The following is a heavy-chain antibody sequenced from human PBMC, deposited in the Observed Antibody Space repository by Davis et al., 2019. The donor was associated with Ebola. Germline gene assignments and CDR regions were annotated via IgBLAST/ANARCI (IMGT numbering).Heavy chain of an antibody. CDR3: TREEGGGADY. Sequence: GESLKISCAASGFTFSNAWMNWVRQAPGKGLEWVGRIKSKTDGGTTDYAAPVKGRFTISRDDSKNTLYLQMNSLKTEDTAVYYCTREEGGGADYWGQGTLVTVSS. D-gene: IGHD2-15*01. CDR2: IKSKTDGGTT. CDR1: GFTFSNAW. J-gene: IGHJ4*02. V-gene: IGHV3-15*07.